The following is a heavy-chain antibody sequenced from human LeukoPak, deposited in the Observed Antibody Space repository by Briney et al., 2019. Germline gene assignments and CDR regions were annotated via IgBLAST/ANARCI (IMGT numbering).Heavy chain of an antibody. Sequence: ASVKVSCKASGYTFSRYYIHWVRQALGQGLEWMGKMNPSGGTTTYAQKFQGRVTMTRDTPTSTVYMEMSSLRPEDTAVYYCAREESGGLFDYWGQGTLVTVSS. CDR1: GYTFSRYY. CDR2: MNPSGGTT. CDR3: AREESGGLFDY. J-gene: IGHJ4*02. V-gene: IGHV1-46*01. D-gene: IGHD3-16*01.